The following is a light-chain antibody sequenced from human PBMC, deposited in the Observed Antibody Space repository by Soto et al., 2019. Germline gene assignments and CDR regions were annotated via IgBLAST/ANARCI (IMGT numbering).Light chain of an antibody. Sequence: QSVLTQPRSVSWSPAQLVSISCTGTSTDVGGYNCVSWYQQHPGKAPQLLIFDVTQRPSGAPDRFSGSKSGNTASLTISGLQAEDEADYYCCSHAATYTFVFGTGTKVTVL. J-gene: IGLJ1*01. V-gene: IGLV2-11*01. CDR3: CSHAATYTFV. CDR1: STDVGGYNC. CDR2: DVT.